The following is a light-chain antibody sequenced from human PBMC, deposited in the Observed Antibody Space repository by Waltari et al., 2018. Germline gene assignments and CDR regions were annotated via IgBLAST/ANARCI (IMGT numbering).Light chain of an antibody. Sequence: QSALTQPASVSGSPGQSITLSCTETSSDVGGYNLVSWYQQHPGKIPKLIIYEGDRRPSGVSNRFSGSRSGNTASLTISGLQAEDEADYYCCSYAGSSTVVFGGGTKLTVL. J-gene: IGLJ2*01. CDR3: CSYAGSSTVV. V-gene: IGLV2-23*01. CDR2: EGD. CDR1: SSDVGGYNL.